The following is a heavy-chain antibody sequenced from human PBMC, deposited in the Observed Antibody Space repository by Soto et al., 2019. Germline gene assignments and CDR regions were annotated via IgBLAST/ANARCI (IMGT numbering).Heavy chain of an antibody. D-gene: IGHD2-8*02. CDR1: GCSISSGGYY. CDR2: IYYSGST. Sequence: SETLSLTCTVSGCSISSGGYYWSWIRQHPGKGLEWIGYIYYSGSTYYNPSLKSRVTISVDTSKNQFSLKLSSVTAADTAVYYCARTPLVGDSGAFDIWGQGTMVTVSS. V-gene: IGHV4-31*03. CDR3: ARTPLVGDSGAFDI. J-gene: IGHJ3*02.